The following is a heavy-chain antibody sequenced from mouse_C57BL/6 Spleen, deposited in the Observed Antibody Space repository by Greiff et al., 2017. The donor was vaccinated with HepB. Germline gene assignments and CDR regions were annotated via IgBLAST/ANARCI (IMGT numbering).Heavy chain of an antibody. CDR1: GYAFTNYL. J-gene: IGHJ1*03. CDR2: INPGSGGT. V-gene: IGHV1-54*01. Sequence: VQLQQSGAELVRPGTSVKVSCKASGYAFTNYLIEWVKQRPGQGLEWIGVINPGSGGTNYNEKFKGKATLTADKSSSTAYMQFSSLTSEDSAVYFCARVRDGHWYFDVWGTGTTLTVSS. CDR3: ARVRDGHWYFDV. D-gene: IGHD2-3*01.